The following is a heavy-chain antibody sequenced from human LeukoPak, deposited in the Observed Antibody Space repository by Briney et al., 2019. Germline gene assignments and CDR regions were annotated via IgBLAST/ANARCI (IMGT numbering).Heavy chain of an antibody. CDR1: GGSISSYY. J-gene: IGHJ4*02. Sequence: PSETLSLTCTASGGSISSYYWSWIRQPPGKGLEWVGYIYYSGSTNYNPSLKSRVTISVDTSKNQFSLKLSTLTAADTAVYYCARASSTMVRGVDYWGEGTLVTVSS. CDR2: IYYSGST. D-gene: IGHD3-10*01. V-gene: IGHV4-59*01. CDR3: ARASSTMVRGVDY.